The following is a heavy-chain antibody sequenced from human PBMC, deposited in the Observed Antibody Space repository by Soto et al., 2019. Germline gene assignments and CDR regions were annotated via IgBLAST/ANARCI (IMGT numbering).Heavy chain of an antibody. Sequence: QVQLQQWGAGLLKLSETLSLTCAVYGGSFSGYYWSWIRQPPGKGLEWIGEINHSGSTNYNPSLTTRVTRSVDTSKHRCSQKLSSVTAADTAVYYCARGLGLHLGELSLYYSDYLGQGTLVTVSS. CDR1: GGSFSGYY. V-gene: IGHV4-34*01. J-gene: IGHJ4*02. CDR3: ARGLGLHLGELSLYYSDY. D-gene: IGHD3-16*02. CDR2: INHSGST.